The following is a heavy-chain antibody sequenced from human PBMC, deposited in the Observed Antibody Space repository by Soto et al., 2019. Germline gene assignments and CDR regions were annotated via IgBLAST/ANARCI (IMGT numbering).Heavy chain of an antibody. J-gene: IGHJ4*02. CDR2: ISGSGGST. Sequence: GGSLRLSCAASGFTFSSYAMSWVRQAPGKGLEWVSTISGSGGSTYYADSVKGRFTISRDNSKKTLYLQMNSLRAEDTATYFCATAYYDSRGFQARWGQGTLVTVSS. CDR1: GFTFSSYA. V-gene: IGHV3-23*01. CDR3: ATAYYDSRGFQAR. D-gene: IGHD3-22*01.